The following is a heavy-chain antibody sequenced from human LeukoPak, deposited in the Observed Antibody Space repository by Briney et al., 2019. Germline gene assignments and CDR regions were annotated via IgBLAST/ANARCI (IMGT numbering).Heavy chain of an antibody. Sequence: PRGSLRHSCTASGFTFIRYGINWGRQAPGKGLEWVASIISGSTYISYADSVKGRFTVSRDDAKRSVHLQMNSVRAEDTAVYFCARDYYEFWSGLRPDYFYYYFMDIWGNGTTVTVSS. CDR3: ARDYYEFWSGLRPDYFYYYFMDI. CDR1: GFTFIRYG. V-gene: IGHV3-21*01. J-gene: IGHJ6*03. CDR2: IISGSTYI. D-gene: IGHD3-3*01.